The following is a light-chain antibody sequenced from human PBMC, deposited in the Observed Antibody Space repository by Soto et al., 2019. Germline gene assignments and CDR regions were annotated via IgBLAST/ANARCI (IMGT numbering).Light chain of an antibody. V-gene: IGLV2-8*01. CDR2: EVS. CDR1: SSDVGGYNY. J-gene: IGLJ1*01. Sequence: QSVLTQPPSASGSPGQSVTISCTGTSSDVGGYNYVSWYQQHPGKAPKLMIYEVSKRPSGVPDRFSGSKSGNTASLTVSGLQAEDAADYYCSSYAGSNNSYVFGTGTNVTVL. CDR3: SSYAGSNNSYV.